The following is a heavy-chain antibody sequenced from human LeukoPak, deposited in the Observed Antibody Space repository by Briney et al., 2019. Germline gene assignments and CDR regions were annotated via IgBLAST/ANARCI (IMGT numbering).Heavy chain of an antibody. Sequence: GGSLRLSCVGSGFMFNDYVMHWVRQVPGKGLEWVSGISWNSDLIGYADSVKGRSTISRDNDRNTLHLQMNSLRVEDMAFYYCTKSPSFTLGGGYLDSWGQGSLVTVSS. CDR2: ISWNSDLI. V-gene: IGHV3-9*03. D-gene: IGHD3-22*01. J-gene: IGHJ4*02. CDR1: GFMFNDYV. CDR3: TKSPSFTLGGGYLDS.